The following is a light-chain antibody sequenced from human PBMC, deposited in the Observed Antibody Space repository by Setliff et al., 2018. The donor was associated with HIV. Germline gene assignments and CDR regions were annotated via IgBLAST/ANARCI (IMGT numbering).Light chain of an antibody. CDR1: SSDVGSYNR. V-gene: IGLV2-18*02. Sequence: QSVLTQPPSVSGPPGQSVTISCTGTSSDVGSYNRVSWYQQPPGTAPKLMIYEVNNRPSGVPDRFSGSKSGNTASLTISGLQAEDEADYYCSSFTTGATVMFGGGTK. CDR3: SSFTTGATVM. CDR2: EVN. J-gene: IGLJ3*02.